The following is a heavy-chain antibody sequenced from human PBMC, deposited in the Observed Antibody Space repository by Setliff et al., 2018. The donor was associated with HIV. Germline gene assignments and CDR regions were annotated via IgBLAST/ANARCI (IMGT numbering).Heavy chain of an antibody. CDR1: GFTFSKFS. CDR3: ARGQIGYGDYDLNWFDP. J-gene: IGHJ5*02. Sequence: GGSLRLSCAASGFTFSKFSMSWVRQAPGKGLEWISSISSTGRYIDYADSLRGRFTISRDNARRNSLYLHLIDLGAEDTAIYYCARGQIGYGDYDLNWFDPWGQGTLVTVSS. V-gene: IGHV3-21*01. CDR2: ISSTGRYI. D-gene: IGHD4-17*01.